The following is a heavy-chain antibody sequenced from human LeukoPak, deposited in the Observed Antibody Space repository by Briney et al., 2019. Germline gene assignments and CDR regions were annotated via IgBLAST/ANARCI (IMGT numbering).Heavy chain of an antibody. D-gene: IGHD2-2*01. CDR3: AREVGRDFVVVPAAYYFDY. V-gene: IGHV3-48*03. Sequence: GGSLRLSCATSGFTFSSYEMNWVRQAPGKGLEWISYIRSSGSTIFYADSVKGRFTISRDNAKNSLYLQMNSPRAEDTAVYYCAREVGRDFVVVPAAYYFDYWGQGTLVTVSS. CDR2: IRSSGSTI. J-gene: IGHJ4*02. CDR1: GFTFSSYE.